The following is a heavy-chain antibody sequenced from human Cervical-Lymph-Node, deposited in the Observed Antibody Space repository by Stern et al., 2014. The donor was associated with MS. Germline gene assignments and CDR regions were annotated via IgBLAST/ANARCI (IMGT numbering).Heavy chain of an antibody. CDR1: GYSFTSYS. D-gene: IGHD4-17*01. Sequence: VQLVQSGSEVKRPGASVTVSCKASGYSFTSYSLSWVRQAPGQGLEWLGWISTDNGNTKYAQRLHGGVTMTTDTSSNTAYMELRGLTSDDTAVYYCARQGRDYGDSFYFDHWGQGTLVTVSS. V-gene: IGHV1-18*01. CDR3: ARQGRDYGDSFYFDH. J-gene: IGHJ4*02. CDR2: ISTDNGNT.